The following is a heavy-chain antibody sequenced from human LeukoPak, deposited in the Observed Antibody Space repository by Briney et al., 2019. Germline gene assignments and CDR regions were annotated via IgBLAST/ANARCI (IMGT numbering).Heavy chain of an antibody. Sequence: ASVKVSCKSSGSTFIDYYIHWVRQAPGQGLEWMGWINPNSGATKYAQKFQGGVSMTRDTSINTAYMDLTNLRSDDTAIFYCARMKKFMHEFEFWGQGTLVTVSS. V-gene: IGHV1-2*02. CDR2: INPNSGAT. CDR1: GSTFIDYY. J-gene: IGHJ4*02. CDR3: ARMKKFMHEFEF.